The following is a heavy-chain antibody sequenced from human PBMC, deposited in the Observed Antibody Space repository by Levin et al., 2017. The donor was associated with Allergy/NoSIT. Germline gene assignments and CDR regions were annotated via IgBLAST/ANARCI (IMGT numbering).Heavy chain of an antibody. CDR2: MNPNSGNT. J-gene: IGHJ4*02. D-gene: IGHD3-10*01. CDR3: ARGPHSYYYGSGSYSGY. V-gene: IGHV1-8*01. Sequence: ASVKVSCKASGYTFTSYDINWVRQATGQGLEWMGWMNPNSGNTGYAQKFQGRVTMTRNTSISTAYMELSSLRSEDTAVYYCARGPHSYYYGSGSYSGYWGQGTLVTVSS. CDR1: GYTFTSYD.